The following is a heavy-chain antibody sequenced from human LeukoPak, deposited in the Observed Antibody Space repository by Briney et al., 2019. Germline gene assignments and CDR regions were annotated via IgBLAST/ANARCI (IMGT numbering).Heavy chain of an antibody. J-gene: IGHJ4*02. D-gene: IGHD6-13*01. CDR2: ISSNNDYI. CDR3: ARVAVAAAGTDY. Sequence: GGSLRLSCAASGFTFSSYSMNWVRQAPGKGLEWVSSISSNNDYIYYADLVKGRFTISRDNAKNSLFLQMNSLRAEDTAVYYCARVAVAAAGTDYWGQGTLVTVSS. CDR1: GFTFSSYS. V-gene: IGHV3-21*01.